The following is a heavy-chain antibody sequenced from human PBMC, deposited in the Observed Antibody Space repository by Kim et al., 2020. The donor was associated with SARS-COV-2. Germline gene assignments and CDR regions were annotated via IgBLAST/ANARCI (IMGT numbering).Heavy chain of an antibody. CDR3: ARAVRFGELPRPFDY. J-gene: IGHJ4*02. V-gene: IGHV1-46*01. Sequence: QKFQGRVTMTRDTSTSTVYMELSSLRSEDTAVYYCARAVRFGELPRPFDYWGQGTLVTVSS. D-gene: IGHD3-10*01.